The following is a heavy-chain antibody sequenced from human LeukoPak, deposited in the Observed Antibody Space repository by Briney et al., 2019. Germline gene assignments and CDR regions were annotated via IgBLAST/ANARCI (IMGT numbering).Heavy chain of an antibody. CDR2: IYPGDSDT. D-gene: IGHD3-10*01. CDR3: ARPNYYGPGSPYYYVMDV. Sequence: GESLKISCKGSGYSFTSYWIGWVRQMPGKGLEWMGIIYPGDSDTGYSPSAQGQVTISADKSISTAYLQWSSLKASDTAMYYCARPNYYGPGSPYYYVMDVWGQGTTVTVSS. J-gene: IGHJ6*02. CDR1: GYSFTSYW. V-gene: IGHV5-51*01.